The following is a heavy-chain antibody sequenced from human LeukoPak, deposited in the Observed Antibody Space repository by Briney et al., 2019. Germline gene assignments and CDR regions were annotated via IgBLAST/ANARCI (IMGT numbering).Heavy chain of an antibody. CDR3: ARDYGDYYFDY. Sequence: GGSLRLSCAASGFTFSSYAMHWVRQAPGKGLEWAAVISHDGSNKYYADSVKGRFTISRDNSKNTLYLQMNSLRAEDTAVYYCARDYGDYYFDYWGQGTLVTVSS. J-gene: IGHJ4*02. D-gene: IGHD4-17*01. CDR1: GFTFSSYA. CDR2: ISHDGSNK. V-gene: IGHV3-30*04.